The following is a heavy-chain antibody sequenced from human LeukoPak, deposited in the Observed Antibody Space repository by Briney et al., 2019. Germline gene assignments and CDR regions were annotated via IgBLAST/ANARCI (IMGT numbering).Heavy chain of an antibody. CDR1: GGSFSGYY. CDR2: INHSGST. D-gene: IGHD3-3*01. CDR3: AARFLEWLSNYYYYMDV. Sequence: SETLSLTCAVYGGSFSGYYWSWIRQPPGKGLEWIGEINHSGSTNYNPSLKSRVTISVDTSKNQFSLKLSSVTAADTAVYYCAARFLEWLSNYYYYMDVWGKGTTVTASS. J-gene: IGHJ6*03. V-gene: IGHV4-34*01.